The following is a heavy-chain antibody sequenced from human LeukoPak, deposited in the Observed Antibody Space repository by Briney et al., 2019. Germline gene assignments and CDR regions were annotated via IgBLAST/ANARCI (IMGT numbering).Heavy chain of an antibody. D-gene: IGHD3-16*01. V-gene: IGHV3-30*14. CDR2: ISYHGSNK. CDR1: GFTFSSYA. J-gene: IGHJ4*02. CDR3: ARDGLGGGFDY. Sequence: GGSLRLSCAASGFTFSSYAMHWVRQAPGKGLEWVAVISYHGSNKYYADSVKGRLTISRDNSKNTLYLQMNSLRAEDTAVYYWARDGLGGGFDYWGQGTLVTVSS.